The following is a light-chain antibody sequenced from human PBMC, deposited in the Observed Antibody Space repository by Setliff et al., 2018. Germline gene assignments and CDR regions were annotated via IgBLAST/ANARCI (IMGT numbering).Light chain of an antibody. V-gene: IGLV1-40*01. CDR1: RSNIGSPYD. CDR3: QSYDNILSGYV. J-gene: IGLJ1*01. CDR2: AND. Sequence: QSVLTQPPSVSGAPGQRVTLSCTGSRSNIGSPYDVHWYQQLPGAAPRLLIYANDNRPSGVPDRFSASTSGTSASLAIAGLQAEDEADYYCQSYDNILSGYVFGPGTKVTVL.